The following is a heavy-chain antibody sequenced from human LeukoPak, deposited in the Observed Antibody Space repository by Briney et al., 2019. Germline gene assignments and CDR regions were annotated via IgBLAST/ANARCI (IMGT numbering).Heavy chain of an antibody. V-gene: IGHV3-7*01. J-gene: IGHJ6*02. CDR3: ARAGYCSGGSCRWDYGMDV. CDR1: GFTFSSYW. CDR2: IKQDGSEK. D-gene: IGHD2-15*01. Sequence: GGSLRLSCAASGFTFSSYWMSWIRQAPGRGLEWVANIKQDGSEKYYVDSVKGRFTISRDNAKNSLYLQMNSLRAEDTAVYYCARAGYCSGGSCRWDYGMDVWGQGTTVTVSS.